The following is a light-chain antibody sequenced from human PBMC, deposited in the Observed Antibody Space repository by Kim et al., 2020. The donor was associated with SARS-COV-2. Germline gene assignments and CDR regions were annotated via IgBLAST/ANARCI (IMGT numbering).Light chain of an antibody. J-gene: IGKJ4*01. V-gene: IGKV3-11*01. CDR3: QQRNSWPPAVT. Sequence: PGERATLSCRASQSIDTYLAWYQQRPGQAPRLLVYDASNRATGVPDRFSSSGSGTDFTLTISSLEPEDFSTYYCQQRNSWPPAVTFGGGTKVDIK. CDR2: DAS. CDR1: QSIDTY.